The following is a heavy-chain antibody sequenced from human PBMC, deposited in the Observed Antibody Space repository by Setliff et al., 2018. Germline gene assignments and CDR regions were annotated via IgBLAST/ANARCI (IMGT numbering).Heavy chain of an antibody. CDR3: AREGVDTRSSTDYRYYMDV. V-gene: IGHV1-69*05. J-gene: IGHJ6*03. CDR2: TIPMFGSA. Sequence: GASVKVSCKASGGTFRSYGISWVRQAPGQGLEWMGGTIPMFGSANYAQKFQDRVTIITDESTSTAYMELSSLRTEDTAVYYCAREGVDTRSSTDYRYYMDVWGKGTTVTAP. D-gene: IGHD5-18*01. CDR1: GGTFRSYG.